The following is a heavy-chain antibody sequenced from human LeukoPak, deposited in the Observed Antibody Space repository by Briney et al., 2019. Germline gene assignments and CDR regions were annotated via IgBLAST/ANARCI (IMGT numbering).Heavy chain of an antibody. CDR1: GFTFSSYS. Sequence: PGGSLRLSCAASGFTFSSYSMTWVRQAPGKGLEWVSYISSSSSTIYYADSVKGRFTISRDNAKNSLYLQMNSLRAEDTAVYYCARVSGLTMVRGVISQAFDYWGQGTLVTVSS. D-gene: IGHD3-10*01. CDR3: ARVSGLTMVRGVISQAFDY. CDR2: ISSSSSTI. V-gene: IGHV3-48*01. J-gene: IGHJ4*02.